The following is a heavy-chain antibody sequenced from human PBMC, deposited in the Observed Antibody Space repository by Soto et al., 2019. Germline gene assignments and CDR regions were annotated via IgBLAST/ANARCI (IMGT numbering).Heavy chain of an antibody. Sequence: PGGSLRLSCAASGFTFSDYYMSWIRQAPGKGLEWVSYISSSGSTIYYADSVKGRFTISRDNAKNSLYLQMNSLRAEDTAVYYCARVQDDILTGYYQTPRYYFDYWGQGTLVTVSS. D-gene: IGHD3-9*01. CDR1: GFTFSDYY. CDR3: ARVQDDILTGYYQTPRYYFDY. J-gene: IGHJ4*02. V-gene: IGHV3-11*01. CDR2: ISSSGSTI.